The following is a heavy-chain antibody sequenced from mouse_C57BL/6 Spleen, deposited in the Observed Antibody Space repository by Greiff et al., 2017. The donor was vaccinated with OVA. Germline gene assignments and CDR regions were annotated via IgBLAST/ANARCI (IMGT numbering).Heavy chain of an antibody. D-gene: IGHD1-1*01. Sequence: QVQLQQSGAELMKPGASVKLSCTATGYTFTGYWIEWVKQRPGHGLEWIGEILPGSGSTNYNEKFQGKATFTADTSSNTAYMQLSSLTTEDSAIYDCARFFITTVPYYFDYWGQGTTLTVSS. CDR1: GYTFTGYW. CDR3: ARFFITTVPYYFDY. V-gene: IGHV1-9*01. CDR2: ILPGSGST. J-gene: IGHJ2*01.